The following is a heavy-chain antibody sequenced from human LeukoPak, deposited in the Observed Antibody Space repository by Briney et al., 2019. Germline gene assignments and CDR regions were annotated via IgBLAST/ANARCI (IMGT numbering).Heavy chain of an antibody. D-gene: IGHD1-26*01. CDR2: IDYSGTT. Sequence: PSETLSLTCTVSGVSIISSGYYWGWIRQPPGQGLEWLGTIDYSGTTYHNPSLKSRVTISIDTSKNHFSLKLNSVTAADTAVYYCTRDSGSWTVDYWGQGTLVTVSS. CDR3: TRDSGSWTVDY. V-gene: IGHV4-39*02. CDR1: GVSIISSGYY. J-gene: IGHJ4*02.